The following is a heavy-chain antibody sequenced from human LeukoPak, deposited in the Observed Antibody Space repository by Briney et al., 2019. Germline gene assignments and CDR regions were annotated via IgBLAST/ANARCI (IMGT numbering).Heavy chain of an antibody. Sequence: KPSETLSLTCTVSGGSISSYYWSWIRQPPGKGLEWIGYIYYSGSTNYNPSLKSRVTMSVDTSKNQFSLKLSSVTAADTAVYYCARDRYYYDSSGYYNWFDPWGQGTLVTVSS. CDR2: IYYSGST. J-gene: IGHJ5*02. CDR3: ARDRYYYDSSGYYNWFDP. CDR1: GGSISSYY. D-gene: IGHD3-22*01. V-gene: IGHV4-59*12.